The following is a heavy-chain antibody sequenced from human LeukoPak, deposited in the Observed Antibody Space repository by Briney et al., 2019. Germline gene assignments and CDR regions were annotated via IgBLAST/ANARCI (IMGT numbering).Heavy chain of an antibody. Sequence: GGSLRLSCAASGFTFSSYSMNWVRQAPGKGLEWVSSISSSSSYIYYADSVKGRFTISRDNAKNSLYLQMNSLRAEDTAVYYCARDPTTVVTPRRWYFDLWGRGTLVTVSS. CDR1: GFTFSSYS. J-gene: IGHJ2*01. CDR3: ARDPTTVVTPRRWYFDL. V-gene: IGHV3-21*01. CDR2: ISSSSSYI. D-gene: IGHD4-23*01.